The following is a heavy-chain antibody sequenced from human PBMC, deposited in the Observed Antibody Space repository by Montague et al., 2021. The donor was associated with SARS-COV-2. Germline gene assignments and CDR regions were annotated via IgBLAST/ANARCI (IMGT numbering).Heavy chain of an antibody. J-gene: IGHJ2*01. CDR3: AREVAGDWFFDL. CDR2: IYYSGTT. Sequence: SETLSLTCTVSGGSISSSSNYWGWIRQPPGKGLEWIGSIYYSGTTFYNSSLRSRVTMSVDTSKNQFSLRVSSVTAADTAVFYCAREVAGDWFFDLWGRGTLVTVSS. D-gene: IGHD1-1*01. CDR1: GGSISSSSNY. V-gene: IGHV4-39*02.